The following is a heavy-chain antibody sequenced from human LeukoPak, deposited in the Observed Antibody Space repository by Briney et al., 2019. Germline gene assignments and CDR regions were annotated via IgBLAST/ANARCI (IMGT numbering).Heavy chain of an antibody. J-gene: IGHJ4*02. CDR2: IKQDGSEK. V-gene: IGHV3-7*01. CDR1: GFTFSSYW. CDR3: AREEECSSTSCYDDFDY. D-gene: IGHD2-2*01. Sequence: GGSLRLSCAASGFTFSSYWMSWVRQAPWKGLEWVANIKQDGSEKYYVDSVKGRFTISRDNAKNSLYLQMNSLRAEDTAVYYCAREEECSSTSCYDDFDYWGQGTLVTVSS.